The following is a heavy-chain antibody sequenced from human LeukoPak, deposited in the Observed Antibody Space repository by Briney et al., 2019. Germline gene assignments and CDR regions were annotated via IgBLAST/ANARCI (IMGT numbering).Heavy chain of an antibody. J-gene: IGHJ6*03. D-gene: IGHD3-22*01. CDR3: ARQSNRYYYDSSGYYESYYYMDV. V-gene: IGHV4-38-2*02. CDR2: IYTTGST. Sequence: PSETLSLTCTVSGYSISSGYYWGWIRQPPGKGLEWIGHIYTTGSTNYNPSLKSRVTISVDTSKNQFSLKLSSVTAADTAVYYCARQSNRYYYDSSGYYESYYYMDVWGKGTTVTVSS. CDR1: GYSISSGYY.